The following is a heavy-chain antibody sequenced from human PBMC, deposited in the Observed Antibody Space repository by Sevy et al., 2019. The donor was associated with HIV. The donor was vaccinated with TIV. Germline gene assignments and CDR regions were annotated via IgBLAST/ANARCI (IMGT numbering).Heavy chain of an antibody. CDR2: ISASGDHT. J-gene: IGHJ4*02. Sequence: GGSLRLSCVASGFTFSGQAMSWVRQSPGKGQKWVSIISASGDHTYYADSVKGRFTISRDNSKNTLYLQMNGLRAEDTAVYYCAIEGTHRRRDYGGRGTLVTVSS. CDR3: AIEGTHRRRDY. V-gene: IGHV3-23*01. CDR1: GFTFSGQA.